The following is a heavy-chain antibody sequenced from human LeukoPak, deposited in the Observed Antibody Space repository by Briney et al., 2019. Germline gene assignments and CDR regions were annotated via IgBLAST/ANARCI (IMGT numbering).Heavy chain of an antibody. CDR3: ARDLYRYYYYYYMDV. Sequence: KSGGSLRLSCAASGFTFSSYSMNWVRKAPGKGLEWVSSISSSSSYIYYADSVKGRFTISRDNAKNSLYLQMNSLRAEDTAVYYCARDLYRYYYYYYMDVWGKGTTVTVSS. CDR1: GFTFSSYS. J-gene: IGHJ6*03. D-gene: IGHD4-11*01. V-gene: IGHV3-21*01. CDR2: ISSSSSYI.